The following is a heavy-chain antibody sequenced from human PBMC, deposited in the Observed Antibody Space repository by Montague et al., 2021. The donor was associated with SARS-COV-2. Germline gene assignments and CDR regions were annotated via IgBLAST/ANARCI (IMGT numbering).Heavy chain of an antibody. V-gene: IGHV4-34*01. D-gene: IGHD1-1*01. J-gene: IGHJ4*02. CDR2: INHGGST. Sequence: SETLSPTCAVYGGSFSDYHWTWIRSSPGGGLESIGQINHGGSTKYNPSLRSRVTISIDTSKNQFSLKLTSVTAADTAVYYCARGAPGYWGQGTLVTVS. CDR3: ARGAPGY. CDR1: GGSFSDYH.